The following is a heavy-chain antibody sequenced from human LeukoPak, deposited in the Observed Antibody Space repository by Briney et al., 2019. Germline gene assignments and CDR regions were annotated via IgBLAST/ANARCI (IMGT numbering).Heavy chain of an antibody. CDR1: GHSFTSYW. J-gene: IGHJ4*02. CDR3: ARGGHEYSSSSPFDY. Sequence: PGESLKISCKGSGHSFTSYWISWVRQMPGKGLEWMGRIDPSDSYTNYSPSFQGHVTISADKSISTAYLQWSSLKASDTAMYYCARGGHEYSSSSPFDYWGQGTLVTVSS. CDR2: IDPSDSYT. V-gene: IGHV5-10-1*01. D-gene: IGHD6-6*01.